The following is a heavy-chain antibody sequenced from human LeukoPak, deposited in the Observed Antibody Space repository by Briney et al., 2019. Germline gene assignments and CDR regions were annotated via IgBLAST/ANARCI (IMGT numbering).Heavy chain of an antibody. D-gene: IGHD4-17*01. V-gene: IGHV3-21*01. CDR3: ASLYGAMFDI. Sequence: PGGSLRLSCAASGFTFSSYSMNWVRQAPGKGLEWVSSISSSSSYIYYAGSVKGRFTISRDNAKNSLYLQMNSLRAEDTAVYYCASLYGAMFDIWGQGTMVTVSS. CDR2: ISSSSSYI. CDR1: GFTFSSYS. J-gene: IGHJ3*02.